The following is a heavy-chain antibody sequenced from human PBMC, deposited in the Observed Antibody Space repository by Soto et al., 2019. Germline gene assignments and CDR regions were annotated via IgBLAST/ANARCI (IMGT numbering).Heavy chain of an antibody. CDR1: GYNFIRYS. CDR3: VSDDEFPPYDFWSADSCSYFGMDV. V-gene: IGHV1-18*01. J-gene: IGHJ6*02. D-gene: IGHD3-3*01. CDR2: ITAYNGNA. Sequence: QVQLVQSGAEVKKPGASVKVYCKAPGYNFIRYSISWVRQAPGQGLEWMGRITAYNGNANYAQKFQGRVTMTTDTSTNTAYMELRSLRSDDTAVFYCVSDDEFPPYDFWSADSCSYFGMDVWGQGTTVTV.